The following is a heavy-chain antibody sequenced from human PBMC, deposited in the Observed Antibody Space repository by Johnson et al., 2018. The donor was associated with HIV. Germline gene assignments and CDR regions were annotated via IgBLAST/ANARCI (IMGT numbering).Heavy chain of an antibody. CDR3: ARVRGDCSGGSCYRWGTFDI. D-gene: IGHD2-15*01. CDR2: ISGNGGST. Sequence: VLLVESGGGVVRPGGSLRLSCAASGFTFDDYGMSWVRQAPGKGLEWGHGISGNGGSTGYADSVRGRITISREHAKNSLYLQMNSLRAEDTALYYCARVRGDCSGGSCYRWGTFDIWGQGTMVTVSS. CDR1: GFTFDDYG. J-gene: IGHJ3*02. V-gene: IGHV3-20*04.